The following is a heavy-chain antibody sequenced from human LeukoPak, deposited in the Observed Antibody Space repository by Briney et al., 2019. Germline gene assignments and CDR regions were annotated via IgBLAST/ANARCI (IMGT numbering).Heavy chain of an antibody. Sequence: SETLSLTCTVSGGSISSYYWSWIRQPPGKGLEWIGYIYTSGSTNYNPSLKSRVTISVDTSKNQFSLKLSSVTAADTAVYYCARHAPNYDFRSGYLAPFDYWGQGTLVTVSS. J-gene: IGHJ4*02. CDR2: IYTSGST. D-gene: IGHD3-3*01. CDR3: ARHAPNYDFRSGYLAPFDY. V-gene: IGHV4-4*09. CDR1: GGSISSYY.